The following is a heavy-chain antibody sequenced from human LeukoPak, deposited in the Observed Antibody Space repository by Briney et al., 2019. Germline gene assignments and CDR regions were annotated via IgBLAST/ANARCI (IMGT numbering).Heavy chain of an antibody. J-gene: IGHJ4*02. Sequence: PGGSLRLSCAASGFTFSSYEMNWVRQAPGKGLEWGSYISSIGSTIYYADSVKGRFTISRDNAKNSLYLQMNSLRAEDTAVYYCARDPYYGDYVVWGQGTLVTVSS. D-gene: IGHD4-17*01. CDR3: ARDPYYGDYVV. CDR1: GFTFSSYE. CDR2: ISSIGSTI. V-gene: IGHV3-48*03.